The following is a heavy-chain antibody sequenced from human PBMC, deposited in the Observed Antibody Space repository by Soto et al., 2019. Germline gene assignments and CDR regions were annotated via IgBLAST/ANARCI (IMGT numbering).Heavy chain of an antibody. D-gene: IGHD3-10*01. Sequence: EVQLVESGGGLVQPGGSLRLSCAASGFTFIGSGMHWVRQAPGKGLVWVSRINGDGSGTSYADFVKGRFTIARDDAKNTLFLQMNGLRAKDTAVYYCARGIFGSGTANDYWGQGTLVTVSS. CDR1: GFTFIGSG. J-gene: IGHJ4*02. V-gene: IGHV3-74*01. CDR3: ARGIFGSGTANDY. CDR2: INGDGSGT.